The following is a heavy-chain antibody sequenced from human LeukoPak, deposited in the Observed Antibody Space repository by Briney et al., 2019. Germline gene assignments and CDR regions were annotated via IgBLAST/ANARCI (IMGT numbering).Heavy chain of an antibody. V-gene: IGHV6-1*01. J-gene: IGHJ4*02. CDR2: TYHRSKWYS. CDR1: GDSVSSNSAA. CDR3: ARTTGHFDY. D-gene: IGHD2-8*02. Sequence: SQTLSLSCAISGDSVSSNSAAWNWIRQSPSRGLEWLGRTYHRSKWYSESALSLKGRITVNPDTSKNQFSLQLNSVGPEDTAVYYCARTTGHFDYWGQGTLVTVSS.